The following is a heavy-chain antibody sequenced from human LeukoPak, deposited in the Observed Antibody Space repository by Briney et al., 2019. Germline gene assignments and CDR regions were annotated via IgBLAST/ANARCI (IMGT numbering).Heavy chain of an antibody. CDR1: GGSISSYY. CDR2: IHYSGST. Sequence: SETLSLTRTVSGGSISSYYWSWIRQPPGKGLEWIGYIHYSGSTKYNPSLKSRVTISVDTSKNQFSLKLSSVTAADTAVYYCARASYSSSSILDYWGQGTLVTVSS. J-gene: IGHJ4*02. CDR3: ARASYSSSSILDY. V-gene: IGHV4-59*01. D-gene: IGHD6-6*01.